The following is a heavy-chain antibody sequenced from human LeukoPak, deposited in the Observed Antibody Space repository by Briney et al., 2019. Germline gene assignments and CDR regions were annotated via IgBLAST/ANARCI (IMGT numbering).Heavy chain of an antibody. V-gene: IGHV4-39*07. CDR3: ARGKGLLWFGDIDY. Sequence: SETLSLTCTVSGGSISSSSYYWGWIRQPPGKGLEWIGSIYYSGSTYYNPSLKSRVTISVDTSKNQFSLKLSSVTAADTAVYYCARGKGLLWFGDIDYWGQGTLVTVSS. D-gene: IGHD3-10*01. CDR2: IYYSGST. CDR1: GGSISSSSYY. J-gene: IGHJ4*02.